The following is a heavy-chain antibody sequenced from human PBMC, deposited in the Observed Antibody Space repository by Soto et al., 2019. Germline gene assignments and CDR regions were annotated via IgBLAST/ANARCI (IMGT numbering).Heavy chain of an antibody. D-gene: IGHD3-3*01. V-gene: IGHV3-48*03. Sequence: PGGSLRLSCVVSGFTFSSHEMNWVRQAPGKGPEWVSKISKNGGTTSYADSVKGRFTISRDNARDSLYLHMNSLRAEDTAVYYCARDRALIFADPPYGMDVWGQGTTVTVSS. J-gene: IGHJ6*02. CDR3: ARDRALIFADPPYGMDV. CDR2: ISKNGGTT. CDR1: GFTFSSHE.